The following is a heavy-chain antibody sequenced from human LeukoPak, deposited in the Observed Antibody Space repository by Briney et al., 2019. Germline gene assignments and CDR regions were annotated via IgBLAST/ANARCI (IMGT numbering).Heavy chain of an antibody. CDR1: GYSISSGYY. CDR3: AKEFGAHYYDSSGYYEAAFDI. CDR2: IYHSGST. D-gene: IGHD3-22*01. J-gene: IGHJ3*02. V-gene: IGHV4-38-2*02. Sequence: PSETLSLTCTVSGYSISSGYYWGWIRQPPGKGLEWIGSIYHSGSTYYNPSLKSRVTISVDTSKNQFSLKLSSVTAADTAVYYCAKEFGAHYYDSSGYYEAAFDIWGQGTMVTVSS.